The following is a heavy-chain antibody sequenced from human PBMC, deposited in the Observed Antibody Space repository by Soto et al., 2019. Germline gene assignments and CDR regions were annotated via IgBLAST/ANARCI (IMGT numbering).Heavy chain of an antibody. D-gene: IGHD3-10*01. CDR2: INHSGST. CDR3: ARWDRGYGMAV. CDR1: GGSFSGYY. J-gene: IGHJ6*02. V-gene: IGHV4-34*01. Sequence: PSETLSLTCAVYGGSFSGYYWSWIRQPPGKGLEWIGEINHSGSTNYNPSLKSRVTISVDTSKNQFSLKLSSVTAADTAVYYCARWDRGYGMAVWGQGTTVTVSS.